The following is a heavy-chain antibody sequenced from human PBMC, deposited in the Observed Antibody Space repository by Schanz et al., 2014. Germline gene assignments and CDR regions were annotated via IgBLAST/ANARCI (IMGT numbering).Heavy chain of an antibody. J-gene: IGHJ6*02. D-gene: IGHD3-9*01. Sequence: QVQLVQSAPEVKKPGASVKVSCKVSGYSLNELSMHWVRQAPGRGLEWMGGFHHEDGDTVYAQKFQGRVTMTADKSTSTVYMEVSGLRSEDTAVYYCAKVDRTRYYAMDVWGQGTTVTVSS. CDR2: FHHEDGDT. V-gene: IGHV1-24*01. CDR1: GYSLNELS. CDR3: AKVDRTRYYAMDV.